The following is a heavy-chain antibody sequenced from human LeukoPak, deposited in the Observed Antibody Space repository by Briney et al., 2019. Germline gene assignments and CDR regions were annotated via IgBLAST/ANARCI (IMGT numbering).Heavy chain of an antibody. J-gene: IGHJ4*02. CDR2: ISSRSGTI. Sequence: PGGSLRLSCAASGFIFSSYTMNWVRQAPGKRLEWLSYISSRSGTIFYSDSVKGRFTISRDNAKNSLYLQMNSLRAEDTAVYYCARDLGGGYCSSTSCYGGLGGFDYWGQGTLVTVSS. D-gene: IGHD2-2*01. V-gene: IGHV3-48*04. CDR3: ARDLGGGYCSSTSCYGGLGGFDY. CDR1: GFIFSSYT.